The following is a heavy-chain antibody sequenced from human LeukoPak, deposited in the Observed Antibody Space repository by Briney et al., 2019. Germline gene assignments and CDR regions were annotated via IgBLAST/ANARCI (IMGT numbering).Heavy chain of an antibody. CDR2: IYPGDSDT. J-gene: IGHJ5*02. D-gene: IGHD5-18*01. Sequence: GESLKISCKGSGYSFPNYWIAWVRQMPGKGLEWMGIIYPGDSDTRYNPSFQGQVTISADKSHSTAYLQWSSLKASDTAMYYCARHVLYSYGPQWWFDPWGQGTLVTVSS. V-gene: IGHV5-51*01. CDR1: GYSFPNYW. CDR3: ARHVLYSYGPQWWFDP.